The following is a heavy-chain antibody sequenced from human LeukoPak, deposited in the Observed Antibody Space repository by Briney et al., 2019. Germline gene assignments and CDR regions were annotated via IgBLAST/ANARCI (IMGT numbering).Heavy chain of an antibody. CDR3: ARSNRGAFDI. CDR2: IYYSGST. V-gene: IGHV4-59*01. Sequence: SETLSLTCTVSGGSISSYYWSWIRQPPGKGLEWIGYIYYSGSTNYNPSLKSRVTISVDTSKNQFPLKLSSVTAADTAVYYCARSNRGAFDIWGQGTMVTVSS. CDR1: GGSISSYY. J-gene: IGHJ3*02.